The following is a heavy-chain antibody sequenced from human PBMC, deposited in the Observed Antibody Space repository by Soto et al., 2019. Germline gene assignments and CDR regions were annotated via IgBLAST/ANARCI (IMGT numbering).Heavy chain of an antibody. J-gene: IGHJ3*02. Sequence: EVQLVESGGGLVKPGGSLRLSCAASGFTFSSYSMNWVRQAPGKGLEWVSSISSSSSYIYYADSVKGRFTISRDNAKNSLYLQMNSLRAEDTAVYYCARDYGAFPNDFDIWGQGTMVTVSS. D-gene: IGHD4-17*01. CDR2: ISSSSSYI. CDR3: ARDYGAFPNDFDI. CDR1: GFTFSSYS. V-gene: IGHV3-21*01.